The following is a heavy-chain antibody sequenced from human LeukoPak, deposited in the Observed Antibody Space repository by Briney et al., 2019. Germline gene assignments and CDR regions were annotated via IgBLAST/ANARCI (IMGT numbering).Heavy chain of an antibody. CDR2: IYTSGST. CDR3: ARHRYYYDSSGYYEMGLYYFDY. J-gene: IGHJ4*02. CDR1: GGSISSYY. Sequence: PSETLSLTCTVSGGSISSYYWSWIRQPAGKGLEWIGRIYTSGSTNYNPSLKSRVTISVDTSKNQFSLKLSSVTAADTAVYYCARHRYYYDSSGYYEMGLYYFDYWGQGTLVTVSS. D-gene: IGHD3-22*01. V-gene: IGHV4-4*07.